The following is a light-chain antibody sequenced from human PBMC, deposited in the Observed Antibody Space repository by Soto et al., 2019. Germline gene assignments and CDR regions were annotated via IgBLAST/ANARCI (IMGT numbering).Light chain of an antibody. J-gene: IGLJ1*01. CDR2: EVS. CDR3: SSYTSSSTLYV. Sequence: QSALTQPASVSGSPGQSITISCTGTSSDVGGYNYVSWYQQLPGKAPKLMIYEVSNRPSGVSNRFSGSKSGNTASLTISGLQAEDEADYYCSSYTSSSTLYVFGTGTKLTVL. CDR1: SSDVGGYNY. V-gene: IGLV2-14*01.